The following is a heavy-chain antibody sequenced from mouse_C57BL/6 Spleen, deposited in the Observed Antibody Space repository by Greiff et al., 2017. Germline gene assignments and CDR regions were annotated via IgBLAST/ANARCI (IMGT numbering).Heavy chain of an antibody. CDR2: INPNNGGT. V-gene: IGHV1-18*01. CDR3: ARRDDGYCGYYLDY. J-gene: IGHJ2*01. CDR1: GYTFTDYN. D-gene: IGHD2-3*01. Sequence: VQLQQSGAELVKPGASVKISCKASGYTFTDYNMDWVKQSHGKSLEWIGDINPNNGGTIYNQKFKGKATLTVDKSSSTAYMELRSLTSEDTAVYYCARRDDGYCGYYLDYWGQGITLTVSS.